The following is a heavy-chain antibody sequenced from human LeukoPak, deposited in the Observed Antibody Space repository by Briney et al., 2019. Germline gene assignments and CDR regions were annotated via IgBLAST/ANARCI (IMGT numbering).Heavy chain of an antibody. J-gene: IGHJ3*02. Sequence: PGGSLRLSCAASGFTFSSYSMNWVRQAPGKGLEWVSSISSSSSYIYYADSVKGRFTISRDNSKNTLYLQMNSLRAEDTAMYYCATPRGGKLLLDAFDIWGQGTMVIVSS. V-gene: IGHV3-21*01. CDR3: ATPRGGKLLLDAFDI. CDR1: GFTFSSYS. CDR2: ISSSSSYI. D-gene: IGHD2-15*01.